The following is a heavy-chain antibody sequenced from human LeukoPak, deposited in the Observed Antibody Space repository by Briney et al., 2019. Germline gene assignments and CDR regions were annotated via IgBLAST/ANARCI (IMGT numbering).Heavy chain of an antibody. J-gene: IGHJ6*02. CDR3: ARHITGGWQLARYYYYYYGMDV. CDR1: GGSISSSSYY. D-gene: IGHD6-6*01. Sequence: PSETLSLTCTVSGGSISSSSYYWGWIRQPPGKGLEWIGSIYYSGSTYYNPSLKSRVTISVDTSKNQFSLKLSSVTAADTAVYYCARHITGGWQLARYYYYYYGMDVWGQGTTVTVSS. CDR2: IYYSGST. V-gene: IGHV4-39*01.